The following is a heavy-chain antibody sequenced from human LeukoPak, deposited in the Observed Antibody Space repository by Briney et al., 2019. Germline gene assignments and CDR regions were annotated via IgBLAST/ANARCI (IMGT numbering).Heavy chain of an antibody. V-gene: IGHV3-11*01. CDR2: ISRSGTTI. CDR1: GFSDYY. J-gene: IGHJ4*02. Sequence: GGSLRLSCAASGFSDYYISWIRQAPGQGLEWVSYISRSGTTIYYADSVKGRFTISRDNAKNSLYLQMNSLRAEVTAVYYCAKNAGARGHYYDSSGYYFDYWGLGALVTVSS. D-gene: IGHD3-22*01. CDR3: AKNAGARGHYYDSSGYYFDY.